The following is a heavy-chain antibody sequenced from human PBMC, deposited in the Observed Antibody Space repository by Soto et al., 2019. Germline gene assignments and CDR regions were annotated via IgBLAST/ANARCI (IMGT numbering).Heavy chain of an antibody. CDR3: TTDSRNLPYDAFDI. V-gene: IGHV3-15*01. J-gene: IGHJ3*02. CDR2: IKSKTDGGTT. CDR1: GFTFSNAW. D-gene: IGHD1-7*01. Sequence: GGSLRLSCAASGFTFSNAWMSWVRQAPGKGLEWVGRIKSKTDGGTTDYAAPVKGRFTISRDDSKNTLYLQMNSLKTEDTSVYYCTTDSRNLPYDAFDIWGQGTMVTVSS.